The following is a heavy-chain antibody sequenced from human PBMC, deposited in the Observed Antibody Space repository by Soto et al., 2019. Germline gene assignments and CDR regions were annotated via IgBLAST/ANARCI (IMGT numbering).Heavy chain of an antibody. CDR3: ARGASTSTIGTFDI. Sequence: TLALTCTVSPGRLSRFSWNWIRPTAGKGPEWIGRFYRNGYTEYNPSLNSRVSMSVYTSRNQFSLQLHAATAADTARYFCARGASTSTIGTFDIRGRGIMVTVAS. D-gene: IGHD2-2*01. CDR2: FYRNGYT. V-gene: IGHV4-4*07. CDR1: PGRLSRFS. J-gene: IGHJ3*02.